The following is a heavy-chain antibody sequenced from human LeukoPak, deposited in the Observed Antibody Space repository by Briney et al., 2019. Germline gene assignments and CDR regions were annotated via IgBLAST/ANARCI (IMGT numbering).Heavy chain of an antibody. D-gene: IGHD6-13*01. CDR3: ARHSSPGYSSSWYDY. V-gene: IGHV4-59*08. J-gene: IGHJ4*02. CDR1: GGSFSGYY. Sequence: SETLSLTCAVYGGSFSGYYWSWIRQPPGKGLEWIGYIYYSGSANYNPSLKSRVTISVDTSKNQFSLKLSSVTAADTAVYYCARHSSPGYSSSWYDYWGQGTLVTVSS. CDR2: IYYSGSA.